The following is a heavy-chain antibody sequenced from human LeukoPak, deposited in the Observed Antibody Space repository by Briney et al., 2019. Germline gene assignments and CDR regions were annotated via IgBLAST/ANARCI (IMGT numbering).Heavy chain of an antibody. J-gene: IGHJ5*02. CDR3: ARGTGAVATKGGRLDH. D-gene: IGHD6-19*01. CDR1: GFTFSNYA. Sequence: PGGSLKLSCAASGFTFSNYAMHWVRQAPGKGLEGGAVIWYDGSNKYYADSVKGRFTISRDNSKNTLYLQMNSLRAEDTAVYYCARGTGAVATKGGRLDHWGQGTLVTVSS. V-gene: IGHV3-33*01. CDR2: IWYDGSNK.